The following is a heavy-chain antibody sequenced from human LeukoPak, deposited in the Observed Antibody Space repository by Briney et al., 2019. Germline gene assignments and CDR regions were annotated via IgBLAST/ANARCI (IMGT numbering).Heavy chain of an antibody. CDR1: GFTFSSYA. V-gene: IGHV3-23*01. D-gene: IGHD6-19*01. CDR3: ARRRYNSAGNYFDY. J-gene: IGHJ4*02. Sequence: GGSLRLPCAASGFTFSSYAMSWVRQAPGKGLEWVSGISGGGGSTYYADSVKGRFTISRDNSKNTLYLQMNSLRAEDTAVYYCARRRYNSAGNYFDYWGQGTLVTVSS. CDR2: ISGGGGST.